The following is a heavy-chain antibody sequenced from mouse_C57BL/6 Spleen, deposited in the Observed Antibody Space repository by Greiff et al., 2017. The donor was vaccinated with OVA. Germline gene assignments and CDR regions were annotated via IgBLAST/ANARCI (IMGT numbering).Heavy chain of an antibody. Sequence: QVQLKESGAELARPGASVKLSCKASGYTFTSYGISWVKQRTGQGLEWIGEIYPRSGNTYYNEKFKGKATLTADKSSSTAYMELRSLTSEDAAVYFCARKDSIYAMDYWGQGTSVTVSS. J-gene: IGHJ4*01. D-gene: IGHD2-10*02. V-gene: IGHV1-81*01. CDR1: GYTFTSYG. CDR3: ARKDSIYAMDY. CDR2: IYPRSGNT.